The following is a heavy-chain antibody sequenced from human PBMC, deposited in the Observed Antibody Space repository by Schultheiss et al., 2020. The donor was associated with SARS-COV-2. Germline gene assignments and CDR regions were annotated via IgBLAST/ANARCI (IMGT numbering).Heavy chain of an antibody. D-gene: IGHD3-16*02. Sequence: GESLKISCAASGFTFSSYAMHWVRQAPGKGLEWVSGISGSGGSTYYADSVKGRFTISRDNSKNTLYLQMNSLRAEDTAVYYCAKGTMITFGGVIDPIGYWGQGTLVTVSS. J-gene: IGHJ4*02. CDR3: AKGTMITFGGVIDPIGY. CDR1: GFTFSSYA. CDR2: ISGSGGST. V-gene: IGHV3-23*01.